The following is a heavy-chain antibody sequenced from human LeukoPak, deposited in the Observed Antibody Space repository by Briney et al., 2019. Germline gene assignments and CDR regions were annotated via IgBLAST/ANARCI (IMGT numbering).Heavy chain of an antibody. CDR3: GGGWII. V-gene: IGHV3-9*01. Sequence: GGSLRLSCAASGFTFDDYAMHWVRQAPGKGLEWVSGISWNSGSIGYADSVKGRFTISRDNAKNSLYLQMNSLRAEDTAVYHCGGGWIIWGQGTLVTVSS. CDR1: GFTFDDYA. J-gene: IGHJ4*02. D-gene: IGHD6-19*01. CDR2: ISWNSGSI.